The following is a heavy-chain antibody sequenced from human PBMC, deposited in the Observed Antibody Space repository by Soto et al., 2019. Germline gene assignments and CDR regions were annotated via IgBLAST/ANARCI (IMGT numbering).Heavy chain of an antibody. D-gene: IGHD3-3*01. CDR1: GFTSSNAW. J-gene: IGHJ4*02. Sequence: GGSLRLSCAASGFTSSNAWMSWVRQAPGKGLEWVGRIKSKTDGGTTDYAAPVKGRFTISRDDSKNTLYLQMNSLKTEDTAVYYCTTSGYYDIWSGYYGADYWGQGTLVTVSS. V-gene: IGHV3-15*01. CDR3: TTSGYYDIWSGYYGADY. CDR2: IKSKTDGGTT.